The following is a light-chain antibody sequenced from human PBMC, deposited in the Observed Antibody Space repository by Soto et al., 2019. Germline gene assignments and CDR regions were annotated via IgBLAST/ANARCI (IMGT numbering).Light chain of an antibody. CDR2: GNS. V-gene: IGLV1-40*01. Sequence: QSVLTQPPSVSGALGQRVTISCTGSSSNIGAGYDVHWYQQLPGTAPKLLIYGNSNRPSGVPDRFSGSKSGTSASLAITGLLAEDDADYYCQSYDSSLSGWLFGGGTQLTVL. CDR1: SSNIGAGYD. J-gene: IGLJ3*02. CDR3: QSYDSSLSGWL.